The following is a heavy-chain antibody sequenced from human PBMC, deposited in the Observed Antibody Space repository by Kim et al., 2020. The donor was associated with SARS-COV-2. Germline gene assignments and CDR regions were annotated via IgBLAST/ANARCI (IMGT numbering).Heavy chain of an antibody. D-gene: IGHD4-17*01. CDR1: GFTLENYA. V-gene: IGHV3-43*02. J-gene: IGHJ4*02. CDR2: ISGDGTDI. CDR3: AKESGNFGDPGGYLHS. Sequence: GGSLRLSCATSGFTLENYAIHWVRQSPGKGLEWLSLISGDGTDIRYAASVRGRFTVSKDNSKNSLYLQMITLTTEDTAFYFCAKESGNFGDPGGYLHSWGQGALVTVS.